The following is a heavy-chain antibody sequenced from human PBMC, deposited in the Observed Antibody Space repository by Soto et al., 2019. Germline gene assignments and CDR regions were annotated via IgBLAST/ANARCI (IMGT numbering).Heavy chain of an antibody. J-gene: IGHJ6*02. CDR2: VNPNSGGT. CDR3: ARDRHLNLRGYSYGSVPRYYGMDV. CDR1: GYTFTGYY. D-gene: IGHD5-18*01. Sequence: ASVKVSCKASGYTFTGYYMHWVRQAPGQGLEWMGWVNPNSGGTNYAQKFQGRVTMTRDTSISTAYMELSRLRSDDTAVYYCARDRHLNLRGYSYGSVPRYYGMDVWGQGTTVTVSS. V-gene: IGHV1-2*02.